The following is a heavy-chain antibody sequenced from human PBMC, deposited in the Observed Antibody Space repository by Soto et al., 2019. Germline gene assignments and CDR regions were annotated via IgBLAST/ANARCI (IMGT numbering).Heavy chain of an antibody. Sequence: QLQLQESDSGLVRPAQTLSLTCAVSGASVSSGSYSWSWIRQPPGKGLEWIGFYFQGGDAYYNPSLESRVTISVDRSNKQFSLKLRSVTAADTAVYYCARLDYQSSGSYAFDIWGQGTTVTVSS. CDR1: GASVSSGSYS. J-gene: IGHJ3*02. V-gene: IGHV4-30-2*01. D-gene: IGHD3-22*01. CDR3: ARLDYQSSGSYAFDI. CDR2: YFQGGDA.